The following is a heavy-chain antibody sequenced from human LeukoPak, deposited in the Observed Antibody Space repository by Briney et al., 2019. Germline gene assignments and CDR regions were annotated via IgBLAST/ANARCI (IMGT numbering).Heavy chain of an antibody. J-gene: IGHJ6*02. V-gene: IGHV3-23*01. CDR2: ISGSGGST. CDR1: GFTFSSYA. Sequence: GGSLRLSCAASGFTFSSYAMSWVRQAPGEGLEWVSAISGSGGSTYYADSVKGRFTISRDNSKNTLYLQMNSLRAEDTAVYYCAKDLEGGYSYGYSHYYGMDVWGQGTTVTVSS. D-gene: IGHD5-18*01. CDR3: AKDLEGGYSYGYSHYYGMDV.